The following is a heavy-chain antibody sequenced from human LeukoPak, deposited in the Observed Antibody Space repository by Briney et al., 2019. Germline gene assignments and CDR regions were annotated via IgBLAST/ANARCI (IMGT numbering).Heavy chain of an antibody. CDR1: GFTFSSYG. J-gene: IGHJ4*02. Sequence: PGGSLRLSCAASGFTFSSYGMHWVRQAPGKGLEWVAVISYDGSNKYYADSVKSRFTISRDNSKNTLYLQMNSLRAEDTAVYYCAKDHSSGWYDRGYYFDYWGQGTLVTVSS. D-gene: IGHD6-19*01. CDR3: AKDHSSGWYDRGYYFDY. CDR2: ISYDGSNK. V-gene: IGHV3-30*18.